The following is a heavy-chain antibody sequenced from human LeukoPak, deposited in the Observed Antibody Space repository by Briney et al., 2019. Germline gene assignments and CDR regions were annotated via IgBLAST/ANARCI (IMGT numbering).Heavy chain of an antibody. V-gene: IGHV4-31*03. CDR1: GGSISSGGDY. CDR3: ARGRYPQPGIAVAGTLLD. J-gene: IGHJ4*02. Sequence: SEALSLTCTVSGGSISSGGDYWSWIRQHPGKGLEWIGYIYYSGSTYYNPSLKSRVTISVDTSKNQFSLKLSSVTAADTAVYYCARGRYPQPGIAVAGTLLDWGQGTLVTVSS. D-gene: IGHD6-19*01. CDR2: IYYSGST.